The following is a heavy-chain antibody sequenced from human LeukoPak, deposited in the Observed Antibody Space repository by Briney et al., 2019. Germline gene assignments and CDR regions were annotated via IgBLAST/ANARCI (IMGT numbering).Heavy chain of an antibody. CDR1: GCTISSYY. J-gene: IGHJ4*02. CDR3: AREIGDRDGYSFDY. D-gene: IGHD5-24*01. CDR2: IYYSGST. Sequence: SETLSLTCTVSGCTISSYYWSWIRQPPGKGLEWIGYIYYSGSTNYNPSLKSRVTISVDTSKNQFSLKLSSVTAADTAVYYCAREIGDRDGYSFDYWGQGTLVTVSS. V-gene: IGHV4-59*01.